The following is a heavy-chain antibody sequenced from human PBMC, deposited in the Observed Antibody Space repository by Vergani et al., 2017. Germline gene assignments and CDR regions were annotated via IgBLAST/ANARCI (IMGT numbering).Heavy chain of an antibody. V-gene: IGHV4-39*01. Sequence: QLQLQESGPGLVKPSETLSLTCTVSGGSISSSSYYWGWIRQPPGKGLEGIGSIYYSGSTYYNPSLKSRVTISVDTSKHQFSLKLSSVTAADTAVYYCARHPRLRSDHNWFDPWGQGTLVTVSS. J-gene: IGHJ5*02. CDR3: ARHPRLRSDHNWFDP. CDR1: GGSISSSSYY. CDR2: IYYSGST. D-gene: IGHD4-17*01.